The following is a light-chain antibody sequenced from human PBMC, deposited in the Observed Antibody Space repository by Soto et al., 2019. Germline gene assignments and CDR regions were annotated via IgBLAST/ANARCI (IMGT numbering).Light chain of an antibody. CDR1: SSDVGGYDY. J-gene: IGLJ1*01. CDR2: EVN. CDR3: SSYSISTAYL. Sequence: QSALTQPASVSGSPGQSITISCTGTSSDVGGYDYVSWYQLHPGKAPKLMVFEVNNRPSGVSYRFSGSQSGNTASLTIPGLQAEDEADYFCSSYSISTAYLFGTGTKVTVL. V-gene: IGLV2-14*01.